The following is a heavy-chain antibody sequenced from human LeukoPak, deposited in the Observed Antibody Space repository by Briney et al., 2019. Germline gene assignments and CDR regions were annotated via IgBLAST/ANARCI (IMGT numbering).Heavy chain of an antibody. J-gene: IGHJ4*02. CDR3: ARDSGGYSYGYGSRSYDY. D-gene: IGHD5-18*01. CDR1: GYTFTDSS. CDR2: INPNSGGT. V-gene: IGHV1-2*02. Sequence: ASVKVSCKASGYTFTDSSIHWVRQAPGQGLEWMGWINPNSGGTNYAQKFQGRVTMTRDTSISTAYMELSRLRSDDTAVYYCARDSGGYSYGYGSRSYDYWGQGTLVTASS.